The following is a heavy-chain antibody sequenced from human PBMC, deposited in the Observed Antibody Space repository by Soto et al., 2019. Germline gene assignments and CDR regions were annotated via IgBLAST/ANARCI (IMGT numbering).Heavy chain of an antibody. V-gene: IGHV1-2*04. D-gene: IGHD3-22*01. Sequence: QVPLVQSGAEVKKPGASVKVSCKASGYTFTGYYLPWVRQAPGQGLEWMGWINPNSGGTNYAQKFQGWVTMTRDTAISTAYMELSRLRSDDTAVYYCASDSSGYYAFDIWGQGTMVTVSS. J-gene: IGHJ3*02. CDR3: ASDSSGYYAFDI. CDR2: INPNSGGT. CDR1: GYTFTGYY.